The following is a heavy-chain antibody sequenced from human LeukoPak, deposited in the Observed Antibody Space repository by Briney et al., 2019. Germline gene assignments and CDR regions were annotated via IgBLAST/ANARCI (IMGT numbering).Heavy chain of an antibody. CDR1: GFALRSNW. D-gene: IGHD5-24*01. Sequence: PGGSLRLSCTDSGFALRSNWMIWLRQGRGKGLESVSVIYSGGSTDYKDSVKDRFIISRDNSKNTLYLQMNSLRAEDTAVYYCAKEMATMNAFDIWGQGTMVTVSS. J-gene: IGHJ3*02. CDR2: IYSGGST. CDR3: AKEMATMNAFDI. V-gene: IGHV3-66*01.